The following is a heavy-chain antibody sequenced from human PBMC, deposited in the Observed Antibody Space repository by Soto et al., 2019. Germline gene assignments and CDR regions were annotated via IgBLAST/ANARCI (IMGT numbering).Heavy chain of an antibody. Sequence: QVQLVQSGAEVQKPGASVTVSCKSSGYTFTMYSLHWVHLGPGQGIEWMVWINGGTDNIRLLQKFQRKVNMNRDTYAPTDYMELSCLTSEDTVVYYCPKGRLTAAVSLSTFDHWGQGYLGTIAS. CDR1: GYTFTMYS. J-gene: IGHJ4*02. V-gene: IGHV1-3*01. CDR3: PKGRLTAAVSLSTFDH. D-gene: IGHD6-13*01. CDR2: INGGTDNI.